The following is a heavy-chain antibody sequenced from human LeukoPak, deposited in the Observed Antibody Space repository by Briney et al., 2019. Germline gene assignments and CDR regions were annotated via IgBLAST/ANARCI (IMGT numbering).Heavy chain of an antibody. CDR1: GGSISTYY. J-gene: IGHJ4*02. Sequence: SETLSLTCTVSGGSISTYYWSWIRQPPGKGLEWIGYIYYIGSTNYNPSLKSRVTISVDTSKNQFSLKLSSVTAADTAVYYCARTQWFGELPHFDYWGQGTLVTVSS. CDR2: IYYIGST. D-gene: IGHD3-10*01. V-gene: IGHV4-59*01. CDR3: ARTQWFGELPHFDY.